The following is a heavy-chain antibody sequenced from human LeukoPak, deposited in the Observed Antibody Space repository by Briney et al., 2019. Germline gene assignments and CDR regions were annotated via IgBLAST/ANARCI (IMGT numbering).Heavy chain of an antibody. CDR1: GYTFTGYY. V-gene: IGHV1-2*02. CDR2: INPNTGGT. J-gene: IGHJ4*02. CDR3: ARAPMIVVIFPPRLDF. D-gene: IGHD3-22*01. Sequence: ASVKVSCKTSGYTFTGYYMHWVRQAPGQGLEWMGWINPNTGGTNYAQKFQGRVTMTSDTSISTAYMELSSLKSDDMAMYYCARAPMIVVIFPPRLDFWGQGTLVTVSS.